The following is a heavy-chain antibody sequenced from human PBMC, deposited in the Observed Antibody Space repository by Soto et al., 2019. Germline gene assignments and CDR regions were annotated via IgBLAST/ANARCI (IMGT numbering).Heavy chain of an antibody. J-gene: IGHJ6*02. CDR3: ERDQGITTCGVYYMYYYGMDV. CDR2: ISTDNGNT. D-gene: IGHD3-3*01. CDR1: GYTFTNSG. V-gene: IGHV1-18*01. Sequence: ASVKVSCKASGYTFTNSGISWVRQAPGQGLEWMGWISTDNGNTNYAQHLQGRVSMTTDTSTSTAYMDLRSLRSDDTAVYYCERDQGITTCGVYYMYYYGMDVWGQGTTVTVSS.